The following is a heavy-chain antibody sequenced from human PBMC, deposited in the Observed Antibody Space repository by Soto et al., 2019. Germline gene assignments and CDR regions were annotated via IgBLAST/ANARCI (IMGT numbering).Heavy chain of an antibody. CDR1: GYRFTNYW. J-gene: IGHJ4*02. CDR3: ARRVGTWPFHFDY. V-gene: IGHV5-51*01. Sequence: PGESLKISCEGSGYRFTNYWIGWVRQMPGKGLEWMGIIYPGDSETRYSPSFEGRVTISVDTSINTAYVQRSSLQASDTAIYYCARRVGTWPFHFDYWGQGTLVTVSS. CDR2: IYPGDSET.